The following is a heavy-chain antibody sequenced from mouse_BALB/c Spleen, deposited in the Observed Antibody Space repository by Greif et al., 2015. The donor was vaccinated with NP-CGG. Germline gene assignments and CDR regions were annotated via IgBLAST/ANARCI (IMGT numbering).Heavy chain of an antibody. CDR1: GFTFRDYY. Sequence: EVKLMESGGGLVKPGGSLKLSCAASGFTFRDYYMYWVRQTPDKRLEWVATISDGGSYTYYPDSGKGRFTISRDNAKNNLYLQMSSLKSEDTAMYYCARDGNYWYFDVCGAGTTVTVSS. D-gene: IGHD2-1*01. V-gene: IGHV5-4*02. CDR3: ARDGNYWYFDV. CDR2: ISDGGSYT. J-gene: IGHJ1*01.